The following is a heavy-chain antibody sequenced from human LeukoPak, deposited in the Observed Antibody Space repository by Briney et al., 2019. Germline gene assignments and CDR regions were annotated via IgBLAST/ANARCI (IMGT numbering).Heavy chain of an antibody. J-gene: IGHJ6*03. CDR3: AKSAGYQLLEGYFYYMDV. CDR1: GGSISSSSYY. D-gene: IGHD2-2*01. Sequence: SETLSLTCTVSGGSISSSSYYWGWIRQPPGKGLEWIGSIYYSGSTYYSPSLKSRVTISVDTSKNQFSLKLSSVTAADTAVYYCAKSAGYQLLEGYFYYMDVWGKGTTVTVSS. V-gene: IGHV4-39*07. CDR2: IYYSGST.